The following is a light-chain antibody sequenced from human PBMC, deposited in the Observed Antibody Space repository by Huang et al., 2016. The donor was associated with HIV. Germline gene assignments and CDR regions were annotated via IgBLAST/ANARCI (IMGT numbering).Light chain of an antibody. V-gene: IGKV1-5*03. CDR3: QQYNRFYT. CDR2: TAS. Sequence: DIQMTQSPSTLSASVGDRVTITCRASQSVVNWLAWYQQKPGQAPKLLIDTASTLQNGVPSRFSGSGSETEFTLTINSLQPDDFATYYCQQYNRFYTFGQGTRLDIK. CDR1: QSVVNW. J-gene: IGKJ2*01.